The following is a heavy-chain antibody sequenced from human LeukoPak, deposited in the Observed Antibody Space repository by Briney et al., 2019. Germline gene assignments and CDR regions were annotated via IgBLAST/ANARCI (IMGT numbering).Heavy chain of an antibody. D-gene: IGHD2-21*01. CDR3: ARAVAPYYFDY. J-gene: IGHJ4*02. V-gene: IGHV3-53*01. Sequence: GGSLRLSCAASGFTVSSNYMGWVRQAPGKGLEWVSIIYSGGSTYYADSVKGRFTISRDNSKNTLYLQMNSLRAEDTAVYYCARAVAPYYFDYWGQGTLVTVSS. CDR1: GFTVSSNY. CDR2: IYSGGST.